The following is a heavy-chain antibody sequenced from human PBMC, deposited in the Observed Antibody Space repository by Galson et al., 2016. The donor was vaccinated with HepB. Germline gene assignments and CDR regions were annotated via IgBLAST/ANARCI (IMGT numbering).Heavy chain of an antibody. V-gene: IGHV3-23*01. CDR3: AKDQLIVVVPAAGNWFGP. CDR1: GFTFNNYA. Sequence: SLRLSCAASGFTFNNYAMSWVRQAPGKGLEWVSGLSGSGTATYYPDSVKGRFTISRDNSKSTLYLQMNGLTAEDTAIYYCAKDQLIVVVPAAGNWFGPWGPGTQVTVSS. CDR2: LSGSGTAT. J-gene: IGHJ5*02. D-gene: IGHD2-2*01.